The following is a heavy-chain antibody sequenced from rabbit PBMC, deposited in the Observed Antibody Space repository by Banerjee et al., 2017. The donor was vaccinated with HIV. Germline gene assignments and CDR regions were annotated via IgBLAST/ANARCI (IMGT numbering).Heavy chain of an antibody. CDR2: IDAGNSGST. CDR3: ARRYTDGYNGYDGFDP. Sequence: QSLEESGGDLVKPGASLTLTCTASGFDLSSYYYMCWVRQAPGKGLELIACIDAGNSGSTWDASWAKGRFTISKTSSTTVTLQMTSLTVADTATYFCARRYTDGYNGYDGFDPWGQGTLVTVS. D-gene: IGHD6-1*01. V-gene: IGHV1S40*01. CDR1: GFDLSSYYY. J-gene: IGHJ2*01.